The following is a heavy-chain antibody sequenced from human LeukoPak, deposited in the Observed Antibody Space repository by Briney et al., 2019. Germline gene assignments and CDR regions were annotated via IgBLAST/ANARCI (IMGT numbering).Heavy chain of an antibody. CDR3: ATETYCGGDCYSDY. V-gene: IGHV1-24*01. J-gene: IGHJ4*02. CDR1: GYTLTELS. D-gene: IGHD2-21*02. Sequence: ASVKVSCKVSGYTLTELSMHWVRQAPGKGLEWMGGFDPEDGETIYAQKFQGRATMTEDTSTDTAYMELSSLRSEDTAVYYCATETYCGGDCYSDYWGQGTLVTVSS. CDR2: FDPEDGET.